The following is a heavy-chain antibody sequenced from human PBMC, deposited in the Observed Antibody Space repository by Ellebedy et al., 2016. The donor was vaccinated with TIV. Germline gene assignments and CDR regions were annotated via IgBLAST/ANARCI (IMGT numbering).Heavy chain of an antibody. V-gene: IGHV3-23*01. D-gene: IGHD2-8*01. CDR3: ARVSGKYYFDD. J-gene: IGHJ4*03. CDR2: ITSTGDRL. CDR1: GFTFSSYT. Sequence: GGSLRLSXAASGFTFSSYTMTWVRQAPGEGLEWVSSITSTGDRLNYADSVKGRFTVSRDNSKNTLDLQVNSLRAEDTAVYYCARVSGKYYFDDWGQGTTVTVSS.